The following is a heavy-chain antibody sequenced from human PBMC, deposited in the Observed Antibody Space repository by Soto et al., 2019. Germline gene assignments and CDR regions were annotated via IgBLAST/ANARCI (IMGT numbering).Heavy chain of an antibody. J-gene: IGHJ4*02. D-gene: IGHD6-19*01. CDR3: ARRGAIAVAGKPNYYFDY. V-gene: IGHV1-46*03. Sequence: ASVKVSCKASGYTFTSYYMHWVRQAPGQGLEWMGIINPSGGSTSYAQKFQGRVTMTRDTSTSTVYMELSSLRSEDTAVYYCARRGAIAVAGKPNYYFDYWGQGTLVTVSS. CDR1: GYTFTSYY. CDR2: INPSGGST.